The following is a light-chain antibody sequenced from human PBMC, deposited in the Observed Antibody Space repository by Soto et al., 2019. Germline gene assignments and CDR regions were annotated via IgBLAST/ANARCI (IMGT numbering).Light chain of an antibody. CDR1: QSVSSNY. CDR2: GAS. J-gene: IGKJ1*01. V-gene: IGKV3-20*01. Sequence: EIVLTQSPGTLSLSPGERATLSCRASQSVSSNYLAWYQRKPGQAPRLLIYGASSRAIEIPNRFSGSGSGTDFTLTITRLEPEDFAVYYCQQYGSSPPTFGQGTKVEI. CDR3: QQYGSSPPT.